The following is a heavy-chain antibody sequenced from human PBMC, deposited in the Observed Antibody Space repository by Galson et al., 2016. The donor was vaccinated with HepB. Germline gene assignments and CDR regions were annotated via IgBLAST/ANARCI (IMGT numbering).Heavy chain of an antibody. CDR1: GYTFTAYF. CDR2: INPNVGST. J-gene: IGHJ6*02. D-gene: IGHD3-3*01. CDR3: ARVDLNYYYALDV. Sequence: SVKVSCKASGYTFTAYFIYWVRQAPGQGLEWMGFINPNVGSTTFAQKFQDRVTMTRDTSTSTVFMELSSLRSEDTAVYFCARVDLNYYYALDVWGQGTPVTVSS. V-gene: IGHV1-46*01.